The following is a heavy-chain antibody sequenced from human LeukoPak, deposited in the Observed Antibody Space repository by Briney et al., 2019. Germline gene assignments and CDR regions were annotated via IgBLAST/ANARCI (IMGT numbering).Heavy chain of an antibody. J-gene: IGHJ5*02. CDR1: GGSFSVYY. V-gene: IGHV4-34*01. Sequence: SETLSLTCAVYGGSFSVYYWSCIRQPPGNRLQWTGEINHSGSTNYNPSLTNRVTISVDTSKNQFSLKLRSVTVAATAVYYCARTYQPLLYPNWFDPWGQGTLVTVSS. D-gene: IGHD2-2*02. CDR2: INHSGST. CDR3: ARTYQPLLYPNWFDP.